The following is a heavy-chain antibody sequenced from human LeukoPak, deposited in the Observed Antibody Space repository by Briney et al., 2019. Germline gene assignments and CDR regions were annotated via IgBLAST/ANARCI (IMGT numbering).Heavy chain of an antibody. V-gene: IGHV3-7*03. J-gene: IGHJ4*02. CDR3: ARLSGSRRDFDY. D-gene: IGHD1-26*01. CDR1: GFNLSNNW. CDR2: IKHDGSER. Sequence: GALRLSRAASGFNLSNNWMSWVRQAPGKGPGWVANIKHDGSERYCVDSVKGRFTISRDNAKNSLYLQMNSLRVEDTAVYYCARLSGSRRDFDYWGQGTLVTVSS.